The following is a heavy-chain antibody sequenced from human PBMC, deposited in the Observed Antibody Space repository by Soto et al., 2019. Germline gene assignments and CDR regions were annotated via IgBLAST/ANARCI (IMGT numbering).Heavy chain of an antibody. CDR1: GFTFSSYA. Sequence: GGSLRLSCAASGFTFSSYAMSWVRQAPGKGLEWVSAISGSGGSTYYADSVKGRFTISRDNSKNTLYLQMNSLRAEDTAVYYCAKDVYSSGWYNWFDPWGQGALVTVSS. CDR2: ISGSGGST. V-gene: IGHV3-23*01. D-gene: IGHD6-19*01. CDR3: AKDVYSSGWYNWFDP. J-gene: IGHJ5*02.